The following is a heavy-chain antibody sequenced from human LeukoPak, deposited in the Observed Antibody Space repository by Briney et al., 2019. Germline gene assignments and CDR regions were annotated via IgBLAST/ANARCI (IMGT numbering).Heavy chain of an antibody. J-gene: IGHJ5*02. CDR2: IIPIFGTA. V-gene: IGHV1-69*13. D-gene: IGHD1-14*01. Sequence: ASVKVSCKASGGTFSSCAISWVRQAPGQGLEWMGGIIPIFGTANYAQKFQGRVTITADESTSTAYMELSSLRSEDTAVYYCARVTTGTTQPWFDPWGQGTLVTVSS. CDR1: GGTFSSCA. CDR3: ARVTTGTTQPWFDP.